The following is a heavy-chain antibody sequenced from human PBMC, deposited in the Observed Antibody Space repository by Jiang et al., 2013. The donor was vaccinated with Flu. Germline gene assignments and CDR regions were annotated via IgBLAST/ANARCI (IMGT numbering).Heavy chain of an antibody. CDR1: GGTFSTFH. J-gene: IGHJ4*01. D-gene: IGHD1-14*01. CDR3: ARLGTSTGGTDY. CDR2: IIPIFDTA. V-gene: IGHV1-69*01. Sequence: QSGAEVKKPGSSVKVSCKASGGTFSTFHISWVRQAPGQGLEWMGGIIPIFDTAHYAQRFQGRVTISADESTSTAYMDLRSLRSQDTAVYYCARLGTSTGGTDYWGHGTLVIVSA.